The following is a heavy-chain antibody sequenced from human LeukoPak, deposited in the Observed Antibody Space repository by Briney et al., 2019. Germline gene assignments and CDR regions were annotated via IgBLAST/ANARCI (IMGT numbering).Heavy chain of an antibody. V-gene: IGHV1-69*04. J-gene: IGHJ4*02. CDR1: GGTFSSYA. Sequence: ASVKVSRKASGGTFSSYAISWVRQAPGQGLEWMGRIIPIFGIANYAQKFQGRVTITADKPTSTAYMELSSLRSEDTAVYYCARGGDSSGYYPFDYWGQGTLVTVSS. D-gene: IGHD3-22*01. CDR2: IIPIFGIA. CDR3: ARGGDSSGYYPFDY.